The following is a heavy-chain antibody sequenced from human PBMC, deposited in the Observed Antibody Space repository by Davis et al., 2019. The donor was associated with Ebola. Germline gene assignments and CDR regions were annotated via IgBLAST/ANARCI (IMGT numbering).Heavy chain of an antibody. CDR3: ARPDSSGWPYFHY. J-gene: IGHJ4*02. CDR2: ISPKSGGT. D-gene: IGHD6-19*01. CDR1: GYTFTGYY. Sequence: ASVKVSCKASGYTFTGYYIHWVRQAPGQGLEWMGWISPKSGGTNYAQQFQARVTMTRDTSISTVYMELSRLTSDDTAVYYCARPDSSGWPYFHYWGQGTLVTVSS. V-gene: IGHV1-2*02.